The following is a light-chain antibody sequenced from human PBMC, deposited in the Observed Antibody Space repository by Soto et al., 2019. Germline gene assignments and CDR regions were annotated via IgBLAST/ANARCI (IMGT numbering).Light chain of an antibody. CDR3: QQYNSWPIT. J-gene: IGKJ5*01. V-gene: IGKV3D-15*01. CDR2: GAS. Sequence: EIVMTQSPATLSVSPGESATLSCRASQNINSDLAWYVQKPGQAPRRVIYGASTCGTVVPPRFTVSGSGTEFTLTISGLQSEDFAVYYCQQYNSWPITFGQGTRL. CDR1: QNINSD.